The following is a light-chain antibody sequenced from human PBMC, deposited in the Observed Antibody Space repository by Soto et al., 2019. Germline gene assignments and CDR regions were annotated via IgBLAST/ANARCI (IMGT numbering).Light chain of an antibody. V-gene: IGLV3-21*02. Sequence: SYELTQPPSMSVAPGQTARITCGGDDVGSKSVHWYQQKPGQAPVLVVNDDTDRPSGIPERFSGSNSGNAATLTISRVEAGDEADYYWQVWDSSSDHWVFGGGTKLTVL. CDR2: DDT. CDR3: QVWDSSSDHWV. J-gene: IGLJ3*02. CDR1: DVGSKS.